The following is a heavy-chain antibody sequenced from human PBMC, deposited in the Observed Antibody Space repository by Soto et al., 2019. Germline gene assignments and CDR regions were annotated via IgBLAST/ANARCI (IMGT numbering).Heavy chain of an antibody. CDR2: SIPIFGTA. V-gene: IGHV1-69*12. D-gene: IGHD2-8*01. CDR1: GGTFSSYA. CDR3: ARGAVVGDIVLMVYAGYYGMDV. Sequence: QVQLVQSGAEVKKPGSSVKVSCKASGGTFSSYAISWVRQAPGQGLEWMGGSIPIFGTANYAQKFQGRVTITADESTSTAYMELSSLRSEDTAVYYCARGAVVGDIVLMVYAGYYGMDVWGQGTTVTVSS. J-gene: IGHJ6*02.